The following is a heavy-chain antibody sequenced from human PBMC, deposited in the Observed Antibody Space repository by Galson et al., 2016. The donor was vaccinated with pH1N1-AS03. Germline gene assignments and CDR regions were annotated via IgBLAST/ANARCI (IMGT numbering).Heavy chain of an antibody. CDR2: INGGNGNT. CDR1: GYTFTNYA. D-gene: IGHD3-22*01. Sequence: SVKVSCKASGYTFTNYAVHWVRQAPGQRLEWMGWINGGNGNTKFSRKFQGRVTLTRDTSVSTAYMELSSLRSEDTAVYFCARAETYYDQIFDYWGQGTLVTVSS. V-gene: IGHV1-3*01. CDR3: ARAETYYDQIFDY. J-gene: IGHJ4*02.